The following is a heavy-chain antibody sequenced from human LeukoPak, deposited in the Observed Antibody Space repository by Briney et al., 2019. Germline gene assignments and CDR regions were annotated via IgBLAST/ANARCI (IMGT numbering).Heavy chain of an antibody. V-gene: IGHV3-7*03. D-gene: IGHD6-19*01. J-gene: IGHJ4*02. Sequence: GGSLRLSCVTSGFTFSSSWMDWVRQAPGKGLEWVGHIKNDGSETYYLDSLKGRFSISRDNTNNALYLQMNSLRVEDTAVYYCVKNDGWFHLAQWGQGTLVTVSS. CDR2: IKNDGSET. CDR1: GFTFSSSW. CDR3: VKNDGWFHLAQ.